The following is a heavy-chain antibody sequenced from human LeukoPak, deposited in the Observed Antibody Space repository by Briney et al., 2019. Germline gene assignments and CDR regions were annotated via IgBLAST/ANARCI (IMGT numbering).Heavy chain of an antibody. V-gene: IGHV4-59*01. D-gene: IGHD4-17*01. CDR2: IYYSGST. J-gene: IGHJ4*02. Sequence: SETLSLTCAVYGGSFSGYYWSWIRQPPGKGLEWIGYIYYSGSTNYNPSLKSRVTISVDTSKNQFSLKLSSVTAADTAVYYCASLYGDYAPFDYWGQGTLVTVSS. CDR1: GGSFSGYY. CDR3: ASLYGDYAPFDY.